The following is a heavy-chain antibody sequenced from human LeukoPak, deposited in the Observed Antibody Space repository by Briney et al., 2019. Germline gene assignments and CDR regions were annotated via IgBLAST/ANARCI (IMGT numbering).Heavy chain of an antibody. D-gene: IGHD3-10*01. Sequence: PGGSLRLSCSASGFTFSYYWMTWVRQVPGKGLEWVADIMQDGSEKNYVDSVKGRFTISRDNAQNSLYLQMNSLRAEDTGVYFCARVRGTMVRRLIITRLDFWGQGTLVAASS. J-gene: IGHJ4*02. CDR2: IMQDGSEK. CDR1: GFTFSYYW. CDR3: ARVRGTMVRRLIITRLDF. V-gene: IGHV3-7*01.